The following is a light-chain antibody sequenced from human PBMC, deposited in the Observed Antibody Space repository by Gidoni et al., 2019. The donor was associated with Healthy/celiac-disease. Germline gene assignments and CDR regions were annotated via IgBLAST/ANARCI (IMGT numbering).Light chain of an antibody. J-gene: IGKJ1*01. V-gene: IGKV1-39*01. CDR2: AAS. Sequence: DIKMTQSPSSLSASVGDRVTITCRASQSISSYLNWYQQKPGKAPKRLIYAASSLQSGVPSRFSGSGSGTDFTLTIRSLQPEDFATYYCQQSYSTPAFGQGTKVEIK. CDR1: QSISSY. CDR3: QQSYSTPA.